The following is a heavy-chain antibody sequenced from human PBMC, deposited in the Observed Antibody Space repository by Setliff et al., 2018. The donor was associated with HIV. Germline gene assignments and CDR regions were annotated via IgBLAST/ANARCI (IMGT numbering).Heavy chain of an antibody. D-gene: IGHD5-12*01. V-gene: IGHV1-8*01. CDR2: MSPKSGNT. J-gene: IGHJ4*02. Sequence: ASVKVSCKASGYSFSKYGISWVRQAPGQGLEWMGWMSPKSGNTGYARKFQGRVSMTRNTSISTAYMELSSLISEDTAVYYCARGRDGYKPEPFDSWGQGTLVTVSS. CDR3: ARGRDGYKPEPFDS. CDR1: GYSFSKYG.